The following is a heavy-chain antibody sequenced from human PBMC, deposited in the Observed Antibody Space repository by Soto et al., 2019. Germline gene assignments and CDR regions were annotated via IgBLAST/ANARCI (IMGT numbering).Heavy chain of an antibody. D-gene: IGHD3-10*01. Sequence: EVQLLESGGGLVQPGGSLRLSCAASGFTFSSYAMSWVRQAPGKGLEWVSAISGSGGSTYYADSVKGRFTISRDNSXTTLYLQMNSLRAEDTAVYYCAKDGPWFGELRGDYWGQGTLVTVSS. V-gene: IGHV3-23*01. CDR3: AKDGPWFGELRGDY. CDR2: ISGSGGST. CDR1: GFTFSSYA. J-gene: IGHJ4*02.